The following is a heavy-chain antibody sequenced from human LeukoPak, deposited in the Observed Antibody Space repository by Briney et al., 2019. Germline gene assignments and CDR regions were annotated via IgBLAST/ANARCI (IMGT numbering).Heavy chain of an antibody. Sequence: ASVKVSCKASGGTFNNYAIVWVRQAPGQGLEWMGWISAYNGNTNYAQKLQGRVTMTTDTSTSTAYMELRSLRSDDTAVYYCAREYRNYGGDYWGQGTLVTVSS. V-gene: IGHV1-18*01. CDR1: GGTFNNYA. CDR2: ISAYNGNT. CDR3: AREYRNYGGDY. J-gene: IGHJ4*02. D-gene: IGHD4-11*01.